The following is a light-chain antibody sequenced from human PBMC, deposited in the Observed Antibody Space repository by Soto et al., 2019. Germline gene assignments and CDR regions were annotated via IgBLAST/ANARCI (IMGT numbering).Light chain of an antibody. CDR1: SSNIGAGYG. CDR3: QSYDSSLRSGV. CDR2: TDR. V-gene: IGLV1-40*01. J-gene: IGLJ3*02. Sequence: QSVLTQPPAESGAPGQRVTISCTGSSSNIGAGYGVHWYQQLPGTAPKLLIFTDRYRPSGVPDRFSSSKSGTSASLAITGLQDEDEADYYCQSYDSSLRSGVFGGGTKLTVL.